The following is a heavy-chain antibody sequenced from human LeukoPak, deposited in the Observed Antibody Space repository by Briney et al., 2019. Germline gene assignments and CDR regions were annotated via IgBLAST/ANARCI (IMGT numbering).Heavy chain of an antibody. V-gene: IGHV3-21*01. CDR3: AREGGSYDIDY. CDR2: ISSSSSYI. D-gene: IGHD1-26*01. CDR1: GFTFSSYS. J-gene: IGHJ4*02. Sequence: GGSLRLSCAASGFTFSSYSMNWVRQAPGKGLEWASSISSSSSYIYYADSVKGRFTISRGNAKNSLYLQMNSLRAEDTAVYYCAREGGSYDIDYWGQGTLVTVSS.